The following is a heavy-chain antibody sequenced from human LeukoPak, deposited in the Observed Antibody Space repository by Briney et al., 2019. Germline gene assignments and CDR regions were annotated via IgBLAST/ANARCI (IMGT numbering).Heavy chain of an antibody. CDR2: ISSSNGDI. J-gene: IGHJ5*01. V-gene: IGHV3-21*01. CDR1: GFVFSTHS. D-gene: IGHD4-23*01. CDR3: VRDADGGNSWFDS. Sequence: GGSLRLSCAASGFVFSTHSMNWVRQAPGKGLEWVSWISSSNGDIYYADSVRGRFTISRDDAKKSLYLQMNSLRAEDTAVYYCVRDADGGNSWFDSWAREPWSPSP.